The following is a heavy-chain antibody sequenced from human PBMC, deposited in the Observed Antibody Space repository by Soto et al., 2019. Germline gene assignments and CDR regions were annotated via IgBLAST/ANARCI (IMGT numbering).Heavy chain of an antibody. CDR2: ISGSGDTA. V-gene: IGHV3-23*01. Sequence: VVSLRLSCSASGFTFINYAMSWVRQAPGKGLEWVSAISGSGDTAYYADSVKGRFTISRDNSKSTRYLQMHSLRAEDTALYYWANEYSSATPFDHRGQGNLVTVDS. CDR3: ANEYSSATPFDH. J-gene: IGHJ4*02. D-gene: IGHD6-25*01. CDR1: GFTFINYA.